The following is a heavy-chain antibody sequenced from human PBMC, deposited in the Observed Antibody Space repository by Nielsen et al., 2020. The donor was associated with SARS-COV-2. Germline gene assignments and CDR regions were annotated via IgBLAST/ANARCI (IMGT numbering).Heavy chain of an antibody. CDR2: IYPGDSDT. V-gene: IGHV5-51*01. CDR1: GYSFTSYW. CDR3: ARLSADSSGWYGAIDY. D-gene: IGHD6-19*01. Sequence: GESLKISCKGSGYSFTSYWIGWVRQMPGKGLEWMGIIYPGDSDTRYSPSFQGQVTISADKSISTAYLQWSSLKASDTAMYYCARLSADSSGWYGAIDYWGQGTLVTVSS. J-gene: IGHJ4*02.